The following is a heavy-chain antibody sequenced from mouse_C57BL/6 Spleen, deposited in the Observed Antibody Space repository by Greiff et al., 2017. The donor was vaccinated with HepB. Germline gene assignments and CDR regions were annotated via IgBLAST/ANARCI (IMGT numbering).Heavy chain of an antibody. V-gene: IGHV5-4*01. Sequence: EVQVVESGGGLVKPGGSLKLSCAASGFTFSSYAMSWVRQTPEKRLEWVATISDGGSYTYYPDNVKGRFTISRDNAKNNLYLQMSHLKSEDTAMYYCARDFITTVVARAMDYWGQGTSVTVSS. J-gene: IGHJ4*01. D-gene: IGHD1-1*01. CDR2: ISDGGSYT. CDR3: ARDFITTVVARAMDY. CDR1: GFTFSSYA.